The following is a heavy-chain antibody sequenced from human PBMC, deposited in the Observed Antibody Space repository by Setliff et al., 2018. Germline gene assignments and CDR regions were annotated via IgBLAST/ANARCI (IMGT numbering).Heavy chain of an antibody. CDR2: IKQDGSEK. J-gene: IGHJ6*02. D-gene: IGHD3-10*01. CDR3: ARDHVYGSQYYYYYYYGMDV. CDR1: GFTFSRYW. V-gene: IGHV3-7*01. Sequence: PGGSLRLSCAASGFTFSRYWMSWVRQAPGKGLEWVANIKQDGSEKYYVDSVKGRFTISRDNAKNSLYLQMNSLRAEDTAVYYCARDHVYGSQYYYYYYYGMDVWGQGTTVTVSS.